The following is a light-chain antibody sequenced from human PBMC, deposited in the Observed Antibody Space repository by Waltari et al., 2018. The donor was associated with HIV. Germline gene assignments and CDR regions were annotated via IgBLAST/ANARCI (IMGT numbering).Light chain of an antibody. V-gene: IGLV3-19*01. J-gene: IGLJ2*01. CDR2: GKN. Sequence: SSELTQDPTVSVALGHSVTITCRGDSLRTFYASWYQQKPGQAPILVIYGKNYRPSGIPSRFSGSSSGKTASLTITGAQAEDEAEYICKSRGSSVNDVVFGGGTKLTVL. CDR3: KSRGSSVNDVV. CDR1: SLRTFY.